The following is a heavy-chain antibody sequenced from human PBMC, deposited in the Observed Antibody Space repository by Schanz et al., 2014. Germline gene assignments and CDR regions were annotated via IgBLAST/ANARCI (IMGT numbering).Heavy chain of an antibody. CDR1: GFNFRSYP. CDR2: ISASGGST. V-gene: IGHV3-23*04. J-gene: IGHJ4*02. CDR3: AKDPDGSGNHYTY. D-gene: IGHD3-10*01. Sequence: EVQLVESGGGLVQPGGSLRLSCAASGFNFRSYPMSWVRQAPGKGLEWVSAISASGGSTYYADSVKGRFTISRDNSKNTLYVQLNSLRAHDTAVYYCAKDPDGSGNHYTYWGRGALVSVSS.